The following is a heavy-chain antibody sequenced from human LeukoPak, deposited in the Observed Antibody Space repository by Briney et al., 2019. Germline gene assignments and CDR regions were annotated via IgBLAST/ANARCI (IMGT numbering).Heavy chain of an antibody. J-gene: IGHJ4*02. CDR3: AKDRYYYGSKSILDY. CDR1: GFTFDDYA. CDR2: ISWNSGSI. Sequence: GGSLRLSCAASGFTFDDYAMHWVRQAPGKGLEWVSGISWNSGSIGYADSVKGRFTISRDNAKSSLYLQMNSLRAEDTALYYCAKDRYYYGSKSILDYWGQGTLVTVSS. D-gene: IGHD3-10*01. V-gene: IGHV3-9*01.